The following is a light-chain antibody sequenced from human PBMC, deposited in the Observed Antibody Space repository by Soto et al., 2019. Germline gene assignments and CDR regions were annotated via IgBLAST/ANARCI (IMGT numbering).Light chain of an antibody. CDR2: NNN. J-gene: IGLJ2*01. V-gene: IGLV1-44*01. CDR1: SSNIGSDS. CDR3: AAWDGSLNAVV. Sequence: QSVLTQAPSASGTPGQRVTISCSGSSSNIGSDSVNWYQQLPGTAPKLLIYNNNQRPSGVPDRFSGSKSGTSASLAITGLQSEDEADYYCAAWDGSLNAVVFGGGTKLTVL.